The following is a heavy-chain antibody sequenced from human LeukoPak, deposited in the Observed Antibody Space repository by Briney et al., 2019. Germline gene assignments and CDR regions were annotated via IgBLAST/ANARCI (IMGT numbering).Heavy chain of an antibody. J-gene: IGHJ4*02. V-gene: IGHV4-30-4*01. Sequence: SQTLSLTCTVSGGSISSGDYYWSWIRQPPGKGLEWIGYIYYSGSTYYNPSLKSRVTISVDTSKNQFSLKLTSATAADTAVYYCARTLTTVTYYFDFWGQGTLVTVSS. CDR1: GGSISSGDYY. CDR2: IYYSGST. CDR3: ARTLTTVTYYFDF. D-gene: IGHD4-17*01.